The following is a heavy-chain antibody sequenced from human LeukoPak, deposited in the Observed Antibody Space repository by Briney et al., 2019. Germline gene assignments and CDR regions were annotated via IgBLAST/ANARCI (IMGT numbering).Heavy chain of an antibody. D-gene: IGHD3-22*01. CDR1: GFTFSSYG. Sequence: PGGSLRLSCAASGFTFSSYGMMWVRQAPGKGLEWVSYTSSSSTTIHYADSVKGRFTISRDNAKNSVYLQMNSLRAEDTAVYYCARDRRKYNYDGSGYPPYWGQGTLVTVSS. V-gene: IGHV3-48*01. CDR3: ARDRRKYNYDGSGYPPY. J-gene: IGHJ4*02. CDR2: TSSSSTTI.